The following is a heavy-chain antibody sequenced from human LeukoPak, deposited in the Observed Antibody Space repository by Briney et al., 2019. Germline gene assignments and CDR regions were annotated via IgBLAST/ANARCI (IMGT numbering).Heavy chain of an antibody. J-gene: IGHJ4*02. CDR2: INHSGSP. CDR1: GGSFSGYY. D-gene: IGHD3-22*01. V-gene: IGHV4-34*01. CDR3: ARGPPYYYDGSGYYYFDY. Sequence: SETQSLTCAVYGGSFSGYYWTWIRQPPGKGLEWIGEINHSGSPNYNPSLKSRVTMSVDTSKNQFSLKLSSVTAADTAVYYCARGPPYYYDGSGYYYFDYWGQGTLVTVSS.